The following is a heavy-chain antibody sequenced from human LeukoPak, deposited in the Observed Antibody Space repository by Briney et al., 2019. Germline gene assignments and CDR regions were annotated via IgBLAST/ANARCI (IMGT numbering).Heavy chain of an antibody. CDR3: ARDLGYGDYYFDY. J-gene: IGHJ4*02. D-gene: IGHD4-17*01. Sequence: GGSLRLSCAASGFTVSSNYMSWVRHAPGKGLEWVSVIFSGGSTYYADSVKGRFTISRDNSKNTLYLQMNSLRAEDTAVYYCARDLGYGDYYFDYWGQGTLVTVSS. CDR2: IFSGGST. V-gene: IGHV3-53*01. CDR1: GFTVSSNY.